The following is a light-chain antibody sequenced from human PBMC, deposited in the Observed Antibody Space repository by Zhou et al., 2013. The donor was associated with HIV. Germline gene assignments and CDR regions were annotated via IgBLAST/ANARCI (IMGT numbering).Light chain of an antibody. V-gene: IGKV1-5*03. J-gene: IGKJ1*01. CDR3: QQYYTYPWT. CDR2: KAS. Sequence: IQMTQSPSTLSASVGDRVTITCRASQSISSWVAWYQQKPGKVPKLLIYKASSLESGVPSRFSGSGSGTDFTLTISCLQSEDFATYFCQQYYTYPWTFGQGTKVEIK. CDR1: QSISSW.